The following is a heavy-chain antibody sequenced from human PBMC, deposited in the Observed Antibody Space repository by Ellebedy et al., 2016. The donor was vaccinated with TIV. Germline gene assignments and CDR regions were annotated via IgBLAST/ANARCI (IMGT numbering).Heavy chain of an antibody. CDR2: ISGSGGST. J-gene: IGHJ6*02. CDR3: ASGGIQLWLRVKNYYGMDV. CDR1: GFTFSSYA. V-gene: IGHV3-23*01. D-gene: IGHD5-18*01. Sequence: GESLKISCAASGFTFSSYAMSWVRQAPGKGLEWVSAISGSGGSTYYADSVKGRFTISRDNAKNSLYLQMNSLRAEDTAVYYCASGGIQLWLRVKNYYGMDVWGQGTTVTVSS.